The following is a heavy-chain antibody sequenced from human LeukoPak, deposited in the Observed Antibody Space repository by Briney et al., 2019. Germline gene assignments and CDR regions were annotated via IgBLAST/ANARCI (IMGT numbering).Heavy chain of an antibody. Sequence: ASVKDSCKSSGYTFTGYYMHWVRQAPGQGLAWMGWINPNSGGTNYAQKFQGRVTMTRDTSISTAYMELSRLRSDDTAVYYCAREVTLQKTWFDPWGQGTLVTVSS. D-gene: IGHD2-21*02. V-gene: IGHV1-2*02. CDR1: GYTFTGYY. CDR2: INPNSGGT. J-gene: IGHJ5*02. CDR3: AREVTLQKTWFDP.